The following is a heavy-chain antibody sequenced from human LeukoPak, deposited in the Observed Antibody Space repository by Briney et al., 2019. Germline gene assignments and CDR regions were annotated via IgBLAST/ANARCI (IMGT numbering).Heavy chain of an antibody. D-gene: IGHD1-26*01. V-gene: IGHV3-30*03. CDR1: GFTFSSYG. Sequence: PGGSLRLSCAASGFTFSSYGMHWVRQAPGKGLEWVAVISYDGSNKYYADSVKGRFTISRDNSKNTLNLQMNSLRAEDTAVYYCARVGGTSGAFDIWGQGTMVNVSS. J-gene: IGHJ3*02. CDR3: ARVGGTSGAFDI. CDR2: ISYDGSNK.